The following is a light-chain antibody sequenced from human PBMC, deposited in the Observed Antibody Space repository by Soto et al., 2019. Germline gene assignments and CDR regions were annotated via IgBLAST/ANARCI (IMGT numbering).Light chain of an antibody. CDR2: EVI. J-gene: IGLJ3*02. CDR1: SSDVGDYNY. V-gene: IGLV2-14*01. CDR3: TSYTSSSTLVV. Sequence: QSALTQPASVSGSPGQSLTISCTGTSSDVGDYNYVSWYQQHPGKAPKLMIYEVINRPSGISNRFSGSKSGNTTSLTISGLQAEDEADYYCTSYTSSSTLVVFGGGTKLTVL.